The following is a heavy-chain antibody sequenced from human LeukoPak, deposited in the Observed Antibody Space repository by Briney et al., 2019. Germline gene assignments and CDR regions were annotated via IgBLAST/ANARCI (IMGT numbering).Heavy chain of an antibody. CDR1: GFTFSNAW. CDR2: IKSKTDGGTT. Sequence: GGSLRLSCAASGFTFSNAWMSWVRQAPGKGLEWVGRIKSKTDGGTTDYAAPVKGRFTISRDDSKNTLYLQMNSLKTEDTAVYYCTQAPTMVRGVIIIPEYWGQGTLVTVSS. J-gene: IGHJ4*02. V-gene: IGHV3-15*01. CDR3: TQAPTMVRGVIIIPEY. D-gene: IGHD3-10*01.